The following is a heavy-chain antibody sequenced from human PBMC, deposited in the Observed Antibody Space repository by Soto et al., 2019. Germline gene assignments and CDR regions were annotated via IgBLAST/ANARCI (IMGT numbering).Heavy chain of an antibody. CDR2: ISYDGSNK. J-gene: IGHJ3*02. D-gene: IGHD2-2*01. CDR1: GFTFSSYG. CDR3: AKIVGGGCSSTSCPDAFDI. V-gene: IGHV3-30*18. Sequence: GGSLRLSCAASGFTFSSYGMHWVRQAPGKGLEWVAVISYDGSNKYYADSVKGRFTISRDNSKNTLYLQMNSLRAEDTAVYYCAKIVGGGCSSTSCPDAFDIWGQGTMVTVSS.